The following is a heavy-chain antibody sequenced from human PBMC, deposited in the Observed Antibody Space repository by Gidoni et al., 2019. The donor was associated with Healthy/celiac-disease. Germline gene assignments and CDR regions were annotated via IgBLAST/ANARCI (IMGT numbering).Heavy chain of an antibody. J-gene: IGHJ3*02. CDR2: ISAYNGNT. D-gene: IGHD3-22*01. V-gene: IGHV1-18*04. Sequence: QFQLVQSGAEVTKPGASVKVSCTASGYTFTSYGTSRVRQAPGQGLEWMGWISAYNGNTNYAQKLQGRVTMTTDTSTSTAYMELRSLRSDDTAVYYCARDIKGSSGDYLGGRAFDIWGQGTMVTVSS. CDR1: GYTFTSYG. CDR3: ARDIKGSSGDYLGGRAFDI.